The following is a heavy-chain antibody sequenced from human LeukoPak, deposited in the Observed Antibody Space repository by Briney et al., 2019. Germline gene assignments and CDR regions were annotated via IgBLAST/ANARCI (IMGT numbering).Heavy chain of an antibody. J-gene: IGHJ4*02. V-gene: IGHV3-30*04. CDR1: GFIFSSYA. CDR3: ATHYYDSSGYYSPDS. Sequence: GGSLRLSCAASGFIFSSYAMNWVRQAPGKGLEWVALISYDGSNKYYVDSVKGRFTISRDNSQNTLYLQVNSLRAEDTAVYYCATHYYDSSGYYSPDSWGQGTLVTVSS. CDR2: ISYDGSNK. D-gene: IGHD3-22*01.